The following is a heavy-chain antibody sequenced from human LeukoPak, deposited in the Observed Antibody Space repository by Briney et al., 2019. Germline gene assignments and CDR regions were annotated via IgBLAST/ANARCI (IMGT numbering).Heavy chain of an antibody. J-gene: IGHJ5*02. CDR2: INTNTGNP. CDR3: ARAEYTGIYSSWGT. Sequence: ASVKVSCKASGYTFTSYAMNWVRQAPGQGLEWMGWINTNTGNPTYAQGFTGRFVFSLDTSVSTAYLQISSLKAEDNGVYYCARAEYTGIYSSWGTWGQGTLVTVSS. D-gene: IGHD6-13*01. V-gene: IGHV7-4-1*02. CDR1: GYTFTSYA.